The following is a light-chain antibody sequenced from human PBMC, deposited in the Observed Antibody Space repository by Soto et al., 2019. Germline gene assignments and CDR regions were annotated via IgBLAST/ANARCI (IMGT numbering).Light chain of an antibody. J-gene: IGKJ5*01. Sequence: EVVLTQSPATLSLSPGERATLSCRASQNVRTFLDWYQQKPGQAPRLLIYGASNRATGIPDRFSGSGSGTDFTLTISSLQPDDFATYYCQQYNTYSTFGQGTRLEI. CDR2: GAS. V-gene: IGKV3-11*01. CDR3: QQYNTYST. CDR1: QNVRTF.